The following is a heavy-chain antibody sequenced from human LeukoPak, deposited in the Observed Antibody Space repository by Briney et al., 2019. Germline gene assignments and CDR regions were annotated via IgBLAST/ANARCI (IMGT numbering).Heavy chain of an antibody. V-gene: IGHV1-46*01. J-gene: IGHJ3*02. CDR3: ARVRKWGDVVAADAFDI. CDR2: INPSGGST. D-gene: IGHD5-12*01. Sequence: ASVKVSCKASGYTFTSYYMHWVRQAPGQGLEWMGIINPSGGSTSYAQKFQGRVTMTRDMSTSTVYMELSSLRSEDTAAYYCARVRKWGDVVAADAFDIWGQGTMVTVSS. CDR1: GYTFTSYY.